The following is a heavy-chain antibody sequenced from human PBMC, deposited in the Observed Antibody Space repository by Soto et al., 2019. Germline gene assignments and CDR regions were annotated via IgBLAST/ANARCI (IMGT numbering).Heavy chain of an antibody. D-gene: IGHD4-17*01. V-gene: IGHV3-74*01. CDR2: IKGDGSRT. CDR1: GFTFSSYW. J-gene: IGHJ6*02. CDR3: GRGLPGYYGMDV. Sequence: EVQLAESGGGLVQPGGSLRLSCAASGFTFSSYWIHWVRQAPGKGLVWVSRIKGDGSRTDYADSVKGRFTISRDNAKNTVYLQMNSLRDVDTAVYYCGRGLPGYYGMDVWGQGTTVTVSS.